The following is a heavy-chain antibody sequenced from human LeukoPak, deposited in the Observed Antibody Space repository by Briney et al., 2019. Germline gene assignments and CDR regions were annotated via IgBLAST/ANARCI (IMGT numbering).Heavy chain of an antibody. CDR1: GFTFSSYA. CDR3: AKGGYSGYDLSLPFDY. J-gene: IGHJ4*02. CDR2: ISGSGGST. Sequence: GGSLRLSCAASGFTFSSYAMSWVRQAPGKGLEWVSAISGSGGSTYYADSVKGRLTISRDNSKNTLYLQMNSLRAEDTAVYYCAKGGYSGYDLSLPFDYWGQGTLVTVSS. V-gene: IGHV3-23*01. D-gene: IGHD5-12*01.